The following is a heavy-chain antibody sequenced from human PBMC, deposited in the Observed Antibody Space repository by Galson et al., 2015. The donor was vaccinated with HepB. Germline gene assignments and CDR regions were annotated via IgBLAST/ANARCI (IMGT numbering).Heavy chain of an antibody. CDR3: ARVRVTMIAPGGFDY. J-gene: IGHJ4*02. Sequence: SVKVSCKASGYTFTSYYMHWVRQAPGQGLEWMGIINPSGGSTSYAQKLQGRVTMTRDTSTSTVYMELSSLRSEDTAVYYCARVRVTMIAPGGFDYWGQGTLVTVSS. CDR2: INPSGGST. CDR1: GYTFTSYY. V-gene: IGHV1-46*01. D-gene: IGHD3-22*01.